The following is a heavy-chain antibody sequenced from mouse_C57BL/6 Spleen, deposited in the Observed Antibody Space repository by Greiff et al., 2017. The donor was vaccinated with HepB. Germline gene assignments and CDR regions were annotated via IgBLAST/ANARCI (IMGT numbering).Heavy chain of an antibody. CDR1: GFTFSSYA. D-gene: IGHD4-1*01. CDR3: TRPNWERDAMDY. J-gene: IGHJ4*01. CDR2: ISSGGDYI. Sequence: EVMLVESGEGLVKPGGSLKLSCAASGFTFSSYAMSWVRQTPEKRLEWVAYISSGGDYIYYADTVKGRFTISRDNARNTLYLQMSSLKSEDTAMYYCTRPNWERDAMDYWGQGTSVTVSS. V-gene: IGHV5-9-1*02.